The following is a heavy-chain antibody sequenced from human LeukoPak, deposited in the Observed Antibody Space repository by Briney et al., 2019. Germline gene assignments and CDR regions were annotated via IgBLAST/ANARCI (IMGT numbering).Heavy chain of an antibody. V-gene: IGHV3-21*01. D-gene: IGHD5-12*01. CDR3: ARALRVGSGYAT. CDR1: GFTSSSYS. Sequence: GGSLRLSCAASGFTSSSYSMNWVRQAPGKGLEWVSSISSSSSYIYYADSVKGRFTISRDNAKTSMSLQMNSLRAEDTAVYYCARALRVGSGYATWGQGTLVTVSS. J-gene: IGHJ4*02. CDR2: ISSSSSYI.